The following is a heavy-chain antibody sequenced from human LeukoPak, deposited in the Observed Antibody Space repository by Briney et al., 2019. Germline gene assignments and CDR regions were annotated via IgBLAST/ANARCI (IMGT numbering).Heavy chain of an antibody. CDR2: IYYSGST. V-gene: IGHV4-61*01. J-gene: IGHJ3*02. D-gene: IGHD6-19*01. CDR3: ARYLIAVAGGAFDI. Sequence: SETLSLTCTVSGGSISSGSYYWSWIRQPPGKGLEWIGYIYYSGSTNYNPSLKSRVTISVDTSKNQFSLKLSSVTAADTAVYYCARYLIAVAGGAFDIWGQGTMVTVSS. CDR1: GGSISSGSYY.